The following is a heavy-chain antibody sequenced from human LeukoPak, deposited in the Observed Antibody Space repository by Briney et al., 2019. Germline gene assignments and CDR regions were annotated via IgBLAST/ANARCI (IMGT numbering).Heavy chain of an antibody. CDR2: IYYSGST. CDR1: GGSISSYY. V-gene: IGHV4-59*01. D-gene: IGHD3-22*01. J-gene: IGHJ4*02. Sequence: SETLSLTCTVSGGSISSYYWSWIRQPPGKGLEWIGYIYYSGSTNYNPSLKSRVTISVDTSKNQFSLKLSSVTAADTAVYYCARVNGYYESSGYYYQGYFDYWGQGTLVTVSS. CDR3: ARVNGYYESSGYYYQGYFDY.